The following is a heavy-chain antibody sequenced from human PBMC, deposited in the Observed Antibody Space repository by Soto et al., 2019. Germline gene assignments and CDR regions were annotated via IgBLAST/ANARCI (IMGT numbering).Heavy chain of an antibody. CDR2: IYYSGST. CDR1: GGSISSSSYY. D-gene: IGHD3-10*01. Sequence: QLQLQESGPGLVKPSETLSLTCTVSGGSISSSSYYWGWIRQPPGKGLEWIGSIYYSGSTYYNPSLKSRVTISVDTSKNQFSLKLSSVTAADTAVYYCARHRGVLCFGAEFYFDYWGQGTLVTVSS. V-gene: IGHV4-39*01. J-gene: IGHJ4*02. CDR3: ARHRGVLCFGAEFYFDY.